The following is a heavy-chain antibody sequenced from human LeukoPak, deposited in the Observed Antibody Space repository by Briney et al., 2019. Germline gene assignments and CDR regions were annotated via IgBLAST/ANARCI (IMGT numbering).Heavy chain of an antibody. CDR2: ICSGGST. V-gene: IGHV3-53*01. Sequence: GGSLRLSCAASGVTVSSHYMSWVRQAPGKGLEWVSVICSGGSTYYADSVKGRFTISRDSSKNTPYLQMNSLRAEDTAVYYCVISPNTYYFDYWGQGTLVTVSS. CDR1: GVTVSSHY. D-gene: IGHD2-2*02. CDR3: VISPNTYYFDY. J-gene: IGHJ4*02.